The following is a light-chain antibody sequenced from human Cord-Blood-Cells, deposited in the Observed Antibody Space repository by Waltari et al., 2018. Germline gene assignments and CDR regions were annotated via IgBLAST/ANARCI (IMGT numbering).Light chain of an antibody. CDR3: NSRDSSGNHV. J-gene: IGLJ1*01. Sequence: SSELTQDPAVSVALGQTVRITCQGDSLRSYYASWYQQKPGQAPVLVIYGKNNRPSGIPDRFSGSSSGNTASLTITGAQAEDEAGYYCNSRDSSGNHVFGTGTKVTVL. CDR1: SLRSYY. CDR2: GKN. V-gene: IGLV3-19*01.